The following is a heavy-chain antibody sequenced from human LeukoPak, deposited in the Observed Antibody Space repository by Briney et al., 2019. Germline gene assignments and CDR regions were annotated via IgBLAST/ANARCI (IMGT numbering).Heavy chain of an antibody. J-gene: IGHJ5*02. CDR2: INPNSGGT. V-gene: IGHV1-2*02. Sequence: ASVKVSCKASGYTFTGYYMHWVRQAPGQGLEWMGWINPNSGGTNYAQKFQGRVTMTRDTSISTAYMELSRLRSDDTAVCYCARDQWSIAVAGTDWFDPWGQGTLVTVSS. CDR1: GYTFTGYY. CDR3: ARDQWSIAVAGTDWFDP. D-gene: IGHD6-19*01.